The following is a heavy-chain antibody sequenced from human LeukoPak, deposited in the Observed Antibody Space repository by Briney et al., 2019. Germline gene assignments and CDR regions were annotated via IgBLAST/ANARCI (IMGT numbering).Heavy chain of an antibody. V-gene: IGHV3-23*01. Sequence: GGSLRLSCAAFGSTFSSYGMSWVRQAPGKGLEWVSSISDSGSSTYYADSVKGRFTISRDNSKNTLYLQINSLRAEDTAVYYCAKGGAVSSKSIIMVRGTRRYYYNMDVWGKGTTVTISS. CDR2: ISDSGSST. J-gene: IGHJ6*03. D-gene: IGHD3-10*01. CDR1: GSTFSSYG. CDR3: AKGGAVSSKSIIMVRGTRRYYYNMDV.